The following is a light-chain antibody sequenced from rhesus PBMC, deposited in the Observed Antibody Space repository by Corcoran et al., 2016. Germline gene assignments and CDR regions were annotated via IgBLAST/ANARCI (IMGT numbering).Light chain of an antibody. V-gene: IGKV1-43*02. CDR2: AAS. Sequence: EIQMTQSPSSLSASVGDRVSITCRASQVINNNLNWYQKKQGKAPKRLIYAASTLEMGVPSRLSGSGFGTDFTLTISSLQPEDFATYYCLQFNSGPYSFGQGTKVEIK. CDR3: LQFNSGPYS. CDR1: QVINNN. J-gene: IGKJ2*01.